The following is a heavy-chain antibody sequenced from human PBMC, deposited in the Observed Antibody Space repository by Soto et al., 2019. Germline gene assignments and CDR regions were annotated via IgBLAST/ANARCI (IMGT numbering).Heavy chain of an antibody. D-gene: IGHD3-10*01. CDR3: ATYYYGSGSYYREYYFDY. J-gene: IGHJ4*02. CDR2: IKQDGSEK. CDR1: GFTSSSYW. V-gene: IGHV3-7*03. Sequence: GGSRRLSFAASGFTSSSYWMSWVRQAPGKGQEWGANIKQDGSEKYYVGSVKGRFTISRDNTKNSLYLQMNSLRAEDTAVYYCATYYYGSGSYYREYYFDYWGQGTLVTVSS.